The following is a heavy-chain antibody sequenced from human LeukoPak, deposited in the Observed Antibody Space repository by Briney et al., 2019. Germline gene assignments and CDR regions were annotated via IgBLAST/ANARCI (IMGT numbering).Heavy chain of an antibody. J-gene: IGHJ4*02. Sequence: AASVKVSCKASGGTFSSYAISWVRQAPGQGLEWMGGIIPIFGTANYAQKFRGRVTITTDESTSTAYMELSSLRSEDTAVYYCARGDYYDFWSGYTLDYWGQGTLVTVSS. CDR2: IIPIFGTA. CDR1: GGTFSSYA. D-gene: IGHD3-3*01. V-gene: IGHV1-69*05. CDR3: ARGDYYDFWSGYTLDY.